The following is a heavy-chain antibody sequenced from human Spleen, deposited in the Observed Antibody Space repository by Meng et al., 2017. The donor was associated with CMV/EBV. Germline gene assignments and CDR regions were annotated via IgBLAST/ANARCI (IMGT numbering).Heavy chain of an antibody. Sequence: GGSLRLSCAASGFRFGGYCMTWVRQAPGKGLQWVAVIKQDSREIYYEDSVEGRFSVSRDNTKDVLFLSMKNLREEDTAVYYCARDLGRYYDRKTYDPRWYLDLWGRGTLVRVSS. CDR2: IKQDSREI. CDR3: ARDLGRYYDRKTYDPRWYLDL. J-gene: IGHJ2*01. V-gene: IGHV3-7*01. CDR1: GFRFGGYC. D-gene: IGHD3-9*01.